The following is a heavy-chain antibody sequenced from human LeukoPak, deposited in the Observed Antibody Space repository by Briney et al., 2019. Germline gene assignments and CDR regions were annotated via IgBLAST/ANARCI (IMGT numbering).Heavy chain of an antibody. D-gene: IGHD3-10*01. CDR2: IKQDGSEK. V-gene: IGHV3-7*01. CDR1: GFTFSSYW. Sequence: PGGPLRLSCAASGFTFSSYWMSWVRQAPGKGLEWVANIKQDGSEKYYVDSVKGRFTISRDNAKNSLYLQMNSLRAEDTAVYYCARRKIWFRELSLWFDPWGQGTLVTVSS. J-gene: IGHJ5*02. CDR3: ARRKIWFRELSLWFDP.